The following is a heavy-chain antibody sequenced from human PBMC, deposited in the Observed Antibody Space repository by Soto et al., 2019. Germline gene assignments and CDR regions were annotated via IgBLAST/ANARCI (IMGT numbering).Heavy chain of an antibody. CDR1: GGTFSSYA. J-gene: IGHJ4*02. V-gene: IGHV1-69*06. D-gene: IGHD3-22*01. CDR3: GRAVYYHSRGYYYYFDY. CDR2: IIPIFGTG. Sequence: TVKVSCKASGGTFSSYAISWVRQAPGQGLEWMGGIIPIFGTGNYAQKFQGRVTITADKSTSTAYMELSSLRSEDTAVYYCGRAVYYHSRGYYYYFDYWGQGTLVTVSS.